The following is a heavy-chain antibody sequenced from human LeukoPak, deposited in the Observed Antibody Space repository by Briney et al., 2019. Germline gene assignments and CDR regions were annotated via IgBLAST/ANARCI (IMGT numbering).Heavy chain of an antibody. V-gene: IGHV3-53*01. J-gene: IGHJ3*02. CDR1: GLIVSNNY. Sequence: GGSLRLSCAASGLIVSNNYMSWVRQAPGKGLEWVSIVYSGGHTYYADSVKGRFTISRDKSKNTLYLQMNSLRAEDTAVYYCAKDRTTEGRMDDAFDIWGQGTMVTVSS. CDR3: AKDRTTEGRMDDAFDI. CDR2: VYSGGHT. D-gene: IGHD4-17*01.